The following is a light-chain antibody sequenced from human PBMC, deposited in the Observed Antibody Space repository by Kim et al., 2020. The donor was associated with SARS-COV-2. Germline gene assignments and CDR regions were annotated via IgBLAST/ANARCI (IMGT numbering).Light chain of an antibody. J-gene: IGKJ1*01. CDR1: QDIRNY. V-gene: IGKV1-16*01. Sequence: DTQMTQSPSSLSASIGDRVTITCRASQDIRNYLAWFQQKPGKAPKTLIYAASTLQAGVPSRFTGSGSATDFTLTINTLQPEDFATYYCQQYNGHPLTFCQGTKVDIK. CDR3: QQYNGHPLT. CDR2: AAS.